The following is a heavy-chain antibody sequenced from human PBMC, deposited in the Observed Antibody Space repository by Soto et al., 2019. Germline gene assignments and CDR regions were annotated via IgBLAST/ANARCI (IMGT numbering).Heavy chain of an antibody. D-gene: IGHD3-10*01. J-gene: IGHJ4*02. CDR1: GFTFSSYW. V-gene: IGHV3-74*01. CDR3: ARWFTYGNFDYFDY. CDR2: LDSGGSST. Sequence: GVLRLSCAASGFTFSSYWMYWFRQAPGKGLVWVSRLDSGGSSTTYADSVKGRFTISRDNAKNTLYLQMNGLRAEDTALYYCARWFTYGNFDYFDYWGPGTQVTVSS.